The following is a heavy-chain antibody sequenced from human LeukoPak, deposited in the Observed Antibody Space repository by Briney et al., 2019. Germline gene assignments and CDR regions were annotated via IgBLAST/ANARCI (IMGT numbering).Heavy chain of an antibody. J-gene: IGHJ4*02. D-gene: IGHD5-24*01. Sequence: GGSLRLSCAASGSTFSSYWMSWVRQAPGKGLEWVANIKQDGSEKYYVDSVKGRFTISRDNAKNSLYLQMNSLRTDDTAVYYCTRGKGRWLQLPRLEDWGQGTLVTVSS. CDR2: IKQDGSEK. CDR3: TRGKGRWLQLPRLED. CDR1: GSTFSSYW. V-gene: IGHV3-7*03.